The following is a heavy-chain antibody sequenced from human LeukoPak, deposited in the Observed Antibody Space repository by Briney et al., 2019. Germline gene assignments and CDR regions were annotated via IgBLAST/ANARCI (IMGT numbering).Heavy chain of an antibody. J-gene: IGHJ4*02. D-gene: IGHD1-26*01. V-gene: IGHV4-4*09. CDR2: IYTSGST. CDR3: AGLIGSGSYFALGY. Sequence: SETLSLTCTVSGGSISSYYWSWIRQPPGKGLEWIGYIYTSGSTNYNPSLKSRVTISVDTSKNQFSLKLSSVTAADTAVYYCAGLIGSGSYFALGYWGQGTLVTVSS. CDR1: GGSISSYY.